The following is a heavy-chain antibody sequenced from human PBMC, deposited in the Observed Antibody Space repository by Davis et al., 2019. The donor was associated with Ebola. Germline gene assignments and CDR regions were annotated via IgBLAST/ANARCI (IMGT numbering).Heavy chain of an antibody. V-gene: IGHV4-39*01. Sequence: SETLSLTCTVSGGSISSVSYYWGWIRQPPGKGREWIGSIYYSGSTYYNPSLKSRVTISVDTSKNQFSLKLSSVTAADTAVYHCARLDFWSGYNLDYWGQGTLVTVSS. D-gene: IGHD3-3*01. J-gene: IGHJ4*02. CDR1: GGSISSVSYY. CDR3: ARLDFWSGYNLDY. CDR2: IYYSGST.